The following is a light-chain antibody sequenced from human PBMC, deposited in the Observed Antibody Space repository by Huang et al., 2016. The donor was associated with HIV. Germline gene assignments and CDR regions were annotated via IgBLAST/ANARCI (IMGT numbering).Light chain of an antibody. CDR1: QDIRNY. V-gene: IGKV1-27*01. Sequence: DIHMIQSPSSRSSSVGDRVTITCRASQDIRNYLAWYQQKPGTAPKLLISAASTLQAGVPSRFSGSGSGTDFTLTIGSLQPEDVATYYCQKYNSAPYTFGQGTKLEIK. CDR3: QKYNSAPYT. J-gene: IGKJ2*01. CDR2: AAS.